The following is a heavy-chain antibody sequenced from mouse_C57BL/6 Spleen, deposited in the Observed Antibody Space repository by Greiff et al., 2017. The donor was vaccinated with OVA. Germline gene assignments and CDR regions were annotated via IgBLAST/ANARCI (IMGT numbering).Heavy chain of an antibody. J-gene: IGHJ2*01. CDR1: GYAFTNYL. V-gene: IGHV1-54*01. D-gene: IGHD1-1*01. CDR3: ARGDSSSRPDYFDY. CDR2: INPGSGGT. Sequence: QVQLQQSGAELVRPGTSVKVSCKASGYAFTNYLIEWVKQRPGQGLEWIGVINPGSGGTTYNEKFKGKATLTADKSSSTAYMQLSSLTSEDSAVYLCARGDSSSRPDYFDYWGQGTTLTVSS.